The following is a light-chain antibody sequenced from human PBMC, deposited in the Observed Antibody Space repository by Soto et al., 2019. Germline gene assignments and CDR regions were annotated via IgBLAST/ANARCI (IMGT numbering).Light chain of an antibody. J-gene: IGKJ3*01. CDR3: QQRSNWPPG. CDR2: DAS. CDR1: QSVSSY. V-gene: IGKV3-11*01. Sequence: EIVLTQSPATLSLSPGERATLSCRASQSVSSYLAWYQQKPGQAPRLLIYDASNRATGIPARFSGSGSGTDFTLTISSLEPEDFGVYYCQQRSNWPPGFGPGTKVDIK.